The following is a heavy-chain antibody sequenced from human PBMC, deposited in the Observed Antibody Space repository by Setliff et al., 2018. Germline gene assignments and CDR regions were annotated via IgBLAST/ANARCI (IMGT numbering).Heavy chain of an antibody. Sequence: ASVKVSCKASGYTFATYGISWVRQAPGQGLEWMGWISPYNSNTNYAQNFKGRVTMTTDTSTSTAYMELSRLRSDDTAVYYCARVRSSSWLVVNWFDPWGQGTLVTVSS. V-gene: IGHV1-18*01. CDR2: ISPYNSNT. CDR1: GYTFATYG. D-gene: IGHD6-13*01. CDR3: ARVRSSSWLVVNWFDP. J-gene: IGHJ5*02.